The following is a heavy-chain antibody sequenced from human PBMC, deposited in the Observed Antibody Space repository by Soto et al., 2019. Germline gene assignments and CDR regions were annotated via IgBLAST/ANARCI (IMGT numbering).Heavy chain of an antibody. Sequence: ASVKVSCKASGYTFTSYGISWVRQAPGQGLEWMGWISAYNGNTNYAQKLQGRVTMTTDTSTSTAYMELRSLRSDDTAVYYCARDDGGGYCSSTSCSSWFDPWGQGTLVTVSS. CDR1: GYTFTSYG. V-gene: IGHV1-18*01. CDR2: ISAYNGNT. D-gene: IGHD2-2*01. J-gene: IGHJ5*02. CDR3: ARDDGGGYCSSTSCSSWFDP.